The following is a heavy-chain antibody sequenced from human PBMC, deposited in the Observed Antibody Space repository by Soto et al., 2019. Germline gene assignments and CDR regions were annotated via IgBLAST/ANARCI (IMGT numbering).Heavy chain of an antibody. CDR2: IYYSGST. Sequence: QVQLQESGPGLVKPSQTLSLTCTVSGGSISNDNYYWSWIRQPPGKGLEWIAYIYYSGSTYYNPSLKSRLTISVDPSNNQFSLKLSSVTAADTAVYYCARTTSPAPFYDASADYERWGQGTLVAVSS. J-gene: IGHJ4*02. CDR1: GGSISNDNYY. D-gene: IGHD3-22*01. V-gene: IGHV4-30-4*01. CDR3: ARTTSPAPFYDASADYER.